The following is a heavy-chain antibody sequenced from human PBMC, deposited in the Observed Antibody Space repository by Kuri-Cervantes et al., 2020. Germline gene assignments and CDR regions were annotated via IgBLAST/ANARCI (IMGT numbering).Heavy chain of an antibody. CDR1: GGAISSYY. J-gene: IGHJ4*02. Sequence: GSLRLSCTVSGGAISSYYWSWIRQPPGKGLEWIGYIYYSGSTNYNPSLKSRVTISVDTSKNQFSLKLSSVTAADTAVYYCARGRSPYCSGGSCYPGGDYFDYWGQGTLVTVSS. CDR3: ARGRSPYCSGGSCYPGGDYFDY. D-gene: IGHD2-15*01. CDR2: IYYSGST. V-gene: IGHV4-59*01.